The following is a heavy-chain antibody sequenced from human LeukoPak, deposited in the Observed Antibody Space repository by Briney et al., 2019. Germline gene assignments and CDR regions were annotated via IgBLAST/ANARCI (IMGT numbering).Heavy chain of an antibody. V-gene: IGHV3-74*01. J-gene: IGHJ3*02. D-gene: IGHD3-22*01. CDR3: ARGGPYSRGSGYYSDAFDI. CDR2: INSYGSST. CDR1: GFHFSSYW. Sequence: GGSLRHSCAASGFHFSSYWMHWLRQAPGKGLVWVSRINSYGSSTSYADSVKGRFTISRDNAKNTLYLQMNSLRAEDTAVYYCARGGPYSRGSGYYSDAFDIWGQGTMVTVSS.